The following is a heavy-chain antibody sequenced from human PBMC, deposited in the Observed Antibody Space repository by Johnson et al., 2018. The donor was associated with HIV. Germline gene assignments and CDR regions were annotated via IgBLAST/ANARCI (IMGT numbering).Heavy chain of an antibody. Sequence: VQLVESGGVVVQPGGSLRLSCAASGFTFDDYTMHWVRQAPGKGLECVSVIYSGGRSYYADSVKARFTISRDNSKNTLYLQMNSLRAGDTAVYYCARGFWSESGGWAFDIWGQGTMVTVSS. CDR1: GFTFDDYT. J-gene: IGHJ3*02. D-gene: IGHD3-3*01. V-gene: IGHV3-66*01. CDR3: ARGFWSESGGWAFDI. CDR2: IYSGGRS.